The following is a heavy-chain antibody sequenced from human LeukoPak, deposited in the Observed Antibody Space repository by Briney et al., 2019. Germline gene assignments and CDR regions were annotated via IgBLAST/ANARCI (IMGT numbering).Heavy chain of an antibody. CDR1: GYTFTGYY. J-gene: IGHJ5*02. CDR2: INPNSGGT. D-gene: IGHD2-2*01. Sequence: ASVKVSCKASGYTFTGYYMHWVRQAPGQGLEWMGWINPNSGGTNYAQKFQGRVTMTRDTSISTAYMELSRLRSDDTAVYYCARDLVGYCSSTSCSPRPQNWFDPRGQGTLVTVSS. CDR3: ARDLVGYCSSTSCSPRPQNWFDP. V-gene: IGHV1-2*02.